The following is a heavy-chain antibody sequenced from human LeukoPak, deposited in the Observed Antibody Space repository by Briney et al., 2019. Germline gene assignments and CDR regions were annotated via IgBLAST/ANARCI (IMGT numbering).Heavy chain of an antibody. CDR3: ARGGYYYESQGAFDI. J-gene: IGHJ3*02. Sequence: HPGGSLRLSCAASGFTFSSYAMNWVRQAPGKGLEWVAVISYDGNNKYYADSVKGRFTISRDNSKNTLYLQMNSLRAEDTAVYYCARGGYYYESQGAFDIWGQGTMVTVSS. CDR1: GFTFSSYA. D-gene: IGHD3-22*01. V-gene: IGHV3-30-3*01. CDR2: ISYDGNNK.